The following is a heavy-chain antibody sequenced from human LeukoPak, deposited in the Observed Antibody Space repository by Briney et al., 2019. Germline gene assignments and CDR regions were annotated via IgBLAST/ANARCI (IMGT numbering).Heavy chain of an antibody. CDR3: VKDFGGYVMNWFDP. D-gene: IGHD5-12*01. V-gene: IGHV3-23*01. CDR1: GFTFSSYA. Sequence: GGSLRLSCAASGFTFSSYAMSWVRQAPGKGLEWVSAISGSGGSTYYADSVKGRFTISRDNSKNTLYLQMNSLRAEDTAVYYCVKDFGGYVMNWFDPWGQGTLVTVSS. J-gene: IGHJ5*02. CDR2: ISGSGGST.